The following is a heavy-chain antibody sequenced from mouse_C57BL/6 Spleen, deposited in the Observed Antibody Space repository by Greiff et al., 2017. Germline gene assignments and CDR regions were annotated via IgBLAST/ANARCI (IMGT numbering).Heavy chain of an antibody. CDR1: GYTFTSYW. CDR2: IDPSDSET. CDR3: ARSPAAQATEYYCDY. Sequence: VQGVESGAELVRPGSSVKLSCKASGYTFTSYWMHWVKQRPIQGLEWIGNIDPSDSETHYNQKFKDKATLTVDKSSSTAYMQHSSLTSEDSAVYYCARSPAAQATEYYCDYWGQGTTLTVSS. J-gene: IGHJ2*01. D-gene: IGHD3-2*02. V-gene: IGHV1-52*01.